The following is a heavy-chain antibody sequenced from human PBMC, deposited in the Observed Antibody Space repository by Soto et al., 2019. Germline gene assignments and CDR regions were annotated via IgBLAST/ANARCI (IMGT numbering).Heavy chain of an antibody. CDR1: GFTLNYAW. Sequence: GGSLRLSCAASGFTLNYAWINWVRQAPGKGLEWVGRIKSKTDGGTTDYAAPVKGRFTVSRDDSENTVYLQMNSLKSEDAGVYYWTTCSGGDCYIDYYGMDVWGQGTPVTVSS. D-gene: IGHD2-21*02. CDR3: TTCSGGDCYIDYYGMDV. CDR2: IKSKTDGGTT. V-gene: IGHV3-15*01. J-gene: IGHJ6*02.